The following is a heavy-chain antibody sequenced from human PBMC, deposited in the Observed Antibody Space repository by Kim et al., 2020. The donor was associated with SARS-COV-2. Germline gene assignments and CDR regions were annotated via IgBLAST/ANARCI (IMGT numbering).Heavy chain of an antibody. CDR3: ARYPSYYYDSSGYYFSRGANYFDY. D-gene: IGHD3-22*01. J-gene: IGHJ4*02. CDR1: GGSFSGYY. Sequence: SETLSLTCAVYGGSFSGYYWSWIRQPPGKGLEWIGEINHSGSTNYNPSLKSRVTISVDTSKNQFSLKLSSVTAADTAVYYCARYPSYYYDSSGYYFSRGANYFDYWGQGTLVTVSS. CDR2: INHSGST. V-gene: IGHV4-34*01.